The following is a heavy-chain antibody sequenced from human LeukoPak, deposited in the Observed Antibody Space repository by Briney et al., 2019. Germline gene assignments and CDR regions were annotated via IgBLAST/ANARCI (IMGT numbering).Heavy chain of an antibody. V-gene: IGHV1-18*04. CDR2: INADSGNT. D-gene: IGHD6-19*01. Sequence: GASVKVSCKASGYTFTSRGFCWVRQAPGQGLEWMGWINADSGNTNYAQKFQGRVTLTTDTSTNTAYMELRSLRSDDTAVYYCARDEVSSGWYNHSGQGALVTPSS. J-gene: IGHJ4*02. CDR1: GYTFTSRG. CDR3: ARDEVSSGWYNH.